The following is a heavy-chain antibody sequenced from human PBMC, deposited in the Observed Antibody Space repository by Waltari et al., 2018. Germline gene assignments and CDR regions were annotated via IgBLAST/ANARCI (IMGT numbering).Heavy chain of an antibody. CDR3: ARGTPFIAAAYY. Sequence: QVQLQQWGAGLLKPSETLSLTCAVYGGSFSGSYWSWIRQPPGKGLEWIGEINHSGSTNYNPSLKSRVTISVDTSKNQFSLKLSSVTAADTAVYYCARGTPFIAAAYYWGQGTLVTVSS. V-gene: IGHV4-34*01. J-gene: IGHJ4*02. CDR1: GGSFSGSY. D-gene: IGHD6-13*01. CDR2: INHSGST.